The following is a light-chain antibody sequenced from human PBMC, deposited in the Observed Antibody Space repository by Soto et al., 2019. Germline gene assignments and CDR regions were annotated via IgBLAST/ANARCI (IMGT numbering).Light chain of an antibody. CDR1: SSDVGGYNY. CDR3: SLKTSSRTPFV. CDR2: EVN. Sequence: QSVLTQPASVSGSPGQSITISCTGTSSDVGGYNYVSWYQQHPGNAPRLMIYEVNNRHSGVPNRFSGSKSGNQASLTISGLQAEDEADYYCSLKTSSRTPFVFGTGTKVTVL. J-gene: IGLJ1*01. V-gene: IGLV2-14*01.